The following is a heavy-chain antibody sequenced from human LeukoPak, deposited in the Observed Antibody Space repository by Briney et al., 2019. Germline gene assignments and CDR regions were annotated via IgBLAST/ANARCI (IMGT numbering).Heavy chain of an antibody. Sequence: GGSLRLYSAAPGFTFSDSAMSWVRQAPGEGLEWVSLISYSGANSYYTDSVRGRFTISRDNSKHTLFLQMNSLRAEDTAIYYCARDMHLSTWGLGTMVTVSS. CDR3: ARDMHLST. D-gene: IGHD3-16*02. CDR2: ISYSGANS. CDR1: GFTFSDSA. J-gene: IGHJ3*01. V-gene: IGHV3-23*01.